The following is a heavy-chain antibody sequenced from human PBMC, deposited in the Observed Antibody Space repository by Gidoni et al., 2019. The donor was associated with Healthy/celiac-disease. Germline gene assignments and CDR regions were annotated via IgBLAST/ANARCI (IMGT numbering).Heavy chain of an antibody. CDR2: IYYSGST. V-gene: IGHV4-31*03. CDR1: GGSISSGGYY. D-gene: IGHD1-20*01. Sequence: QVQLQESGPGLVKPSQTLSLTCPVPGGSISSGGYYWSWSRQHPGKGLEWIGYIYYSGSTYYNPSLKSRVTISVDTSKNQFSLKLSSVTAADTAVYYCARAVRYGLKMDYWGQGTLVTVSS. CDR3: ARAVRYGLKMDY. J-gene: IGHJ4*02.